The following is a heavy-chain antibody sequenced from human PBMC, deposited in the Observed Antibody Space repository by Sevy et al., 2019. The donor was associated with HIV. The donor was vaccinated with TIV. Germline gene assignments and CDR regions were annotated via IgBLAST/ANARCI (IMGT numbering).Heavy chain of an antibody. CDR1: GYTLSQVS. CDR3: AITKDYYDSSGCPFDY. CDR2: LDPEDGET. Sequence: ASVKVSCKVSGYTLSQVSMHWVRQVPGKGLEWMGSLDPEDGETIYAQKFQGRLTMTEDTSTDTAYMELSSLKSEDTAVFYCAITKDYYDSSGCPFDYWGQGTLVTVSS. V-gene: IGHV1-24*01. D-gene: IGHD3-22*01. J-gene: IGHJ4*02.